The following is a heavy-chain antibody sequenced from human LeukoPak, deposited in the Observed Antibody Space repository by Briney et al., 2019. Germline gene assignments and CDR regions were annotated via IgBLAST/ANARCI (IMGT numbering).Heavy chain of an antibody. J-gene: IGHJ6*03. D-gene: IGHD2-2*01. CDR3: ARGGVLVPAAMVFFYYYYYMDV. V-gene: IGHV1-2*02. CDR2: INPNSGGT. CDR1: GYTFTGYY. Sequence: GASVKVSCKASGYTFTGYYMHWVRQAPGQGLEWMGWINPNSGGTNYAQKFQGRVTMTRDTSISTAYMELSRLRSDDTAVYYCARGGVLVPAAMVFFYYYYYMDVWGKGTTVTISS.